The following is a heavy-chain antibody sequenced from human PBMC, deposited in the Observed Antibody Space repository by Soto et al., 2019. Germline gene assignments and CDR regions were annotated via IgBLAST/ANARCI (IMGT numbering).Heavy chain of an antibody. D-gene: IGHD6-13*01. Sequence: GGSLRLSCAASGFTFGDYAMHWVRQAPGKGLEWVSGINWNGADIGYADSVKGRFTISRDNAKNSLHLQMNSLRAEDTALYYCAKDVSSTWYSGMEVWGQGTTVTVSS. V-gene: IGHV3-9*01. CDR2: INWNGADI. CDR3: AKDVSSTWYSGMEV. J-gene: IGHJ6*02. CDR1: GFTFGDYA.